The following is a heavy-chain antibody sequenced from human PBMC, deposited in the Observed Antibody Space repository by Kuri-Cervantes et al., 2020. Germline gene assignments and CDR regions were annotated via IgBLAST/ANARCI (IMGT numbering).Heavy chain of an antibody. CDR1: GFTFSDYY. V-gene: IGHV3-11*01. Sequence: LSLTCAASGFTFSDYYMSWIRQAPGKGLEWVSYISSSGSTIYYADSVKGRFTISRDNAKNSLYLQMNSLRAEDTAVYYCARGVSLPTMKAFDYWGQGTLVTVSS. CDR3: ARGVSLPTMKAFDY. D-gene: IGHD3-22*01. CDR2: ISSSGSTI. J-gene: IGHJ4*02.